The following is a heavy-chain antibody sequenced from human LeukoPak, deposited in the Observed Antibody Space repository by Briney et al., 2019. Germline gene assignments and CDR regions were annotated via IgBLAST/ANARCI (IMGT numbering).Heavy chain of an antibody. Sequence: SVKVSCKASGGTFSSYAISWVRQTPGQGLEWMGGIIPIFGTANYAQKFQGRVTITTDESTSTAYMELSSLRSEDTAVYYCARAPLPGIAAADASWDYYYYYYMDVWGKGTTVTVSS. J-gene: IGHJ6*03. D-gene: IGHD6-13*01. CDR1: GGTFSSYA. CDR3: ARAPLPGIAAADASWDYYYYYYMDV. CDR2: IIPIFGTA. V-gene: IGHV1-69*05.